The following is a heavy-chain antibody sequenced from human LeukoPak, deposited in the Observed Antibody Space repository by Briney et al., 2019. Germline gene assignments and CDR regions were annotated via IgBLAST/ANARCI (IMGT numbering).Heavy chain of an antibody. J-gene: IGHJ4*02. V-gene: IGHV3-23*01. Sequence: GGSLRLSCAASGFTFSSSAMSWVRQAPGKGLEWVSAISNNGGYTYYADSVQGRFTISRDNSKSTLCLQMNSLRAEDTAVYYCAKVGAGYDNLSYWGQGTLVTVSS. CDR3: AKVGAGYDNLSY. CDR1: GFTFSSSA. CDR2: ISNNGGYT. D-gene: IGHD5-12*01.